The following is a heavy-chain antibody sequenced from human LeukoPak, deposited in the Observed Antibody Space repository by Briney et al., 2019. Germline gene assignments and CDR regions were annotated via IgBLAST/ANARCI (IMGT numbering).Heavy chain of an antibody. CDR1: GYTFTTSW. V-gene: IGHV5-51*01. CDR2: IYPSDSDT. J-gene: IGHJ3*01. CDR3: AKPGYSASFEL. Sequence: GESLKISCQASGYTFTTSWIGWVRQLPGTGLEWMAIIYPSDSDTRYNPSFQGQVTISADKSINTAYLSWSSLKASDSAFYYCAKPGYSASFELWGQGTTVTVSS. D-gene: IGHD5-12*01.